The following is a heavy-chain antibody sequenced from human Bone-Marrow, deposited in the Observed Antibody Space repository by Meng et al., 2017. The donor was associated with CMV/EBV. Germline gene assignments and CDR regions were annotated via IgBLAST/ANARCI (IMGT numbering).Heavy chain of an antibody. Sequence: GGSLRLSYAASGFTFSSYWMSWVRQAPGKGLEWVANIKQDGSEKYYVDSVKGRFTISRDNAKNSLYLQMNSLRAEDTAVYYCARDWYYYDSSGYFDAFDIWGQGTMVTVSS. CDR1: GFTFSSYW. CDR3: ARDWYYYDSSGYFDAFDI. J-gene: IGHJ3*02. D-gene: IGHD3-22*01. V-gene: IGHV3-7*01. CDR2: IKQDGSEK.